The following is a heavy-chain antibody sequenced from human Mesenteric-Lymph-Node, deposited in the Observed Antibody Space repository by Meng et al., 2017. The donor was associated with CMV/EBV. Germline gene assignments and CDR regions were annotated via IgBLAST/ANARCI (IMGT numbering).Heavy chain of an antibody. CDR2: INHSGST. V-gene: IGHV4-34*01. CDR1: GGSFSGYY. CDR3: ARGSSYDILTGYFDY. D-gene: IGHD3-9*01. J-gene: IGHJ4*02. Sequence: QVQFPRWGAGLLKPSETLSVTCAVYGGSFSGYYWNWIRQSPEKGLEWIGEINHSGSTTYNPSFTSRIIISVDTSTNQISLNMSSVSDADTAVYYCARGSSYDILTGYFDYWGQGALVTVSS.